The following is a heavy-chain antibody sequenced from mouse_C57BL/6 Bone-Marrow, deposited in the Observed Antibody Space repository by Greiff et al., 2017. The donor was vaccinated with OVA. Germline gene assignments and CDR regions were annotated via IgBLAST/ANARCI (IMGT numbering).Heavy chain of an antibody. D-gene: IGHD2-2*01. J-gene: IGHJ3*01. CDR3: APGYDAWFAY. CDR1: GYTFTSYW. V-gene: IGHV1-74*01. CDR2: IHPSDSDT. Sequence: QVHVKQPGAELVKPGASVKVSCKASGYTFTSYWMHWVKQRPGQGLEWIGRIHPSDSDTNYNQKFKGKATLTVDKSSSTAYMQLSSLTSEDSAVYYCAPGYDAWFAYWGQGTLVTVSA.